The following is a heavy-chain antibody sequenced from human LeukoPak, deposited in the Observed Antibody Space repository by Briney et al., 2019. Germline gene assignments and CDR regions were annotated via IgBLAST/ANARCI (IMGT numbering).Heavy chain of an antibody. CDR2: IYYSGST. CDR3: AREPGYSYGYNDY. V-gene: IGHV4-30-4*01. D-gene: IGHD5-18*01. Sequence: PSQTLSLTCTVSGGSISSGDYYWSWIRQPPGKGLEWIGYIYYSGSTYYNPSLKSRVTISVDTSKNQFSLKLSSVTAADTAAYYCAREPGYSYGYNDYWGQGTLVTVSS. J-gene: IGHJ4*02. CDR1: GGSISSGDYY.